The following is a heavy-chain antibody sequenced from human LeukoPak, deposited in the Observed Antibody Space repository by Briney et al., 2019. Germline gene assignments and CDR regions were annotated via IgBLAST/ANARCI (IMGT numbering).Heavy chain of an antibody. CDR3: AKALNPNCGGDCNWFDP. D-gene: IGHD2-21*02. V-gene: IGHV3-23*01. CDR1: GFTFSSYA. CDR2: ISGSGGST. Sequence: GGSLRLSCAASGFTFSSYAMSWVRQAPGKGLEWVSAISGSGGSTYYADSVKGWFTISRDNSKNTLYLQMNSLRAEDTAVYYCAKALNPNCGGDCNWFDPWGQGTLVTVSS. J-gene: IGHJ5*02.